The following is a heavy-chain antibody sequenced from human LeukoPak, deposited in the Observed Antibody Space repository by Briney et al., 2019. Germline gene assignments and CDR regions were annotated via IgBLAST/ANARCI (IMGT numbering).Heavy chain of an antibody. D-gene: IGHD5-24*01. CDR1: GGXMNYYY. V-gene: IGHV4-59*01. Sequence: SETLSLTCSVSGGXMNYYYWSWIRQPPGKGLEWMGYISYSGNTNYNPSLDSRVTISVDRSKNQFSLTLRSVTAADTAVYYCARGNGDNYYWGQGTLVIVSS. CDR2: ISYSGNT. J-gene: IGHJ4*02. CDR3: ARGNGDNYY.